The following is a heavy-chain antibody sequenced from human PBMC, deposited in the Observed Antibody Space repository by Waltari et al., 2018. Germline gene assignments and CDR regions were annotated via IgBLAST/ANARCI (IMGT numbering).Heavy chain of an antibody. CDR3: AKDPNPYSSSWYAPDY. Sequence: EVQLVESGGVVVQPGGSLRLSCAASGFTFDDYTLHWVRQAPGKGLEWVSLISWDGGSTYYADSVKGRFTISRDNSKNSLYLQMNSLRTEDTALYYCAKDPNPYSSSWYAPDYWGQGTLVTVSS. V-gene: IGHV3-43*01. J-gene: IGHJ4*02. CDR2: ISWDGGST. D-gene: IGHD6-13*01. CDR1: GFTFDDYT.